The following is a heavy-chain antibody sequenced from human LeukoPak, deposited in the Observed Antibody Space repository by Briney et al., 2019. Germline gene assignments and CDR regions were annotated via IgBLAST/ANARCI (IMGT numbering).Heavy chain of an antibody. Sequence: GGSLRMICAARGFTFLSAAMTCGRQGPEGGLQWGSLISSTGYNSYYADSVKGRFTVSRDNSKNIVYLQMNSLRAEDTALYHFANDIHAADWGQGTLVTVSS. CDR2: ISSTGYNS. V-gene: IGHV3-23*01. D-gene: IGHD2-2*02. CDR3: ANDIHAAD. J-gene: IGHJ4*03. CDR1: GFTFLSAA.